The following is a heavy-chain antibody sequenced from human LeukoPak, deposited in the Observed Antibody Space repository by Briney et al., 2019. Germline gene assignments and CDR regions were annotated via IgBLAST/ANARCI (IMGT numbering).Heavy chain of an antibody. CDR1: GFTFSSYA. CDR3: AKKRDSSSGWNWFDP. D-gene: IGHD6-19*01. CDR2: ISGSGGST. Sequence: GGSLRLSCAASGFTFSSYAMSWVRQAPGKGLGWVSAISGSGGSTYYADSVKGRFTISRDNSKNTLYLQMNSLRAEDTAVYYCAKKRDSSSGWNWFDPWGQGTLVTVSS. J-gene: IGHJ5*02. V-gene: IGHV3-23*01.